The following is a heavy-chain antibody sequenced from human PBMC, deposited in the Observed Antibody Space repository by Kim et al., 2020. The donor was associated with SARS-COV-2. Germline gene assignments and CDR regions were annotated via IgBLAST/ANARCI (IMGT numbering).Heavy chain of an antibody. D-gene: IGHD3-10*01. J-gene: IGHJ6*02. CDR3: AKDLDEEGLLWFGELLSSPYYYYYYGMDV. Sequence: GGSLRLSCAASGFTFSSYAMSWVRQAPGKGLEWVSAISGSGGSTYYADSVKGRFTISRDNSKNTLYLQMNSLRADDTAVYYCAKDLDEEGLLWFGELLSSPYYYYYYGMDVWGQGTTVTVSS. CDR1: GFTFSSYA. V-gene: IGHV3-23*01. CDR2: ISGSGGST.